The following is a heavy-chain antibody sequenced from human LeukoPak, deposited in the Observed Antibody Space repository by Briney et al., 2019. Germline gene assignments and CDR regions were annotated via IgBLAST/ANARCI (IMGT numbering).Heavy chain of an antibody. CDR2: IYNDGNT. J-gene: IGHJ2*01. Sequence: GGSLRLSCAPSGVSLKNCWMHWVRHAPGKGLEWVSRIYNDGNTKYADSVKGRFTISRDNSQDTLSLQMNSLRVEDTAVYYCAKERRAYDPWYFDLWGRGTLVTVSS. V-gene: IGHV3-74*03. D-gene: IGHD5-12*01. CDR1: GVSLKNCW. CDR3: AKERRAYDPWYFDL.